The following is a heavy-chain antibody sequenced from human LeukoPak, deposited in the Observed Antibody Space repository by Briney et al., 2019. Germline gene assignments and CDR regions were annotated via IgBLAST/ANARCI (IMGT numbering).Heavy chain of an antibody. V-gene: IGHV3-21*01. CDR3: ARVTPVYCSGGSCYGKDFDY. J-gene: IGHJ4*02. CDR2: ISGSSSYI. Sequence: GGSLRLSCAASGFTFSSYSMNWVRQAPGKGLEWVSSISGSSSYIYYADSVKGRFTISRDNAKNSLYLQMNSLRAEDTAVYYCARVTPVYCSGGSCYGKDFDYWGQGTLVTVSS. CDR1: GFTFSSYS. D-gene: IGHD2-15*01.